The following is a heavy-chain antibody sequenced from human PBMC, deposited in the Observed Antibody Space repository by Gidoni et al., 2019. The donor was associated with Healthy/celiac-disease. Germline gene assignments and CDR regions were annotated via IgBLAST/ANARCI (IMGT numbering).Heavy chain of an antibody. D-gene: IGHD3-9*01. J-gene: IGHJ4*02. V-gene: IGHV1-69*01. CDR2: IIPIFGTA. CDR3: ASAVGRYDDILTGSYYFDY. Sequence: QVQLVQSGSEGKKPGSSVKVSCKDAGGTFSSYAISWVRQAPGQGLEWMGGIIPIFGTANYAQKFQGRVTITADESTSPAYMSLSSLRSEDTAVYYCASAVGRYDDILTGSYYFDYWGQGTLVTVSS. CDR1: GGTFSSYA.